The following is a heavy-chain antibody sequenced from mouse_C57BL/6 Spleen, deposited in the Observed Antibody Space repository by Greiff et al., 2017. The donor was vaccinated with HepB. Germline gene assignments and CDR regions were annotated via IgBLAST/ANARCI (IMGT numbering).Heavy chain of an antibody. V-gene: IGHV1-82*01. CDR1: GYAFSSSW. CDR3: ARLGDPSYAMDY. J-gene: IGHJ4*01. D-gene: IGHD4-1*01. Sequence: QVQLQQSGPELVKPGASVKISCKASGYAFSSSWMNWVKQRPGKGLEWIGRIYPGDGDTNYNGKFKGKATLTADKSSSTAYMQLSSLTSEDSAVYFCARLGDPSYAMDYWGQRTSVTVSS. CDR2: IYPGDGDT.